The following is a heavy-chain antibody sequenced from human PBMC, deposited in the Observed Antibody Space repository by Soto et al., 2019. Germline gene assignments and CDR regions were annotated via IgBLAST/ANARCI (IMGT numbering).Heavy chain of an antibody. Sequence: ASVKVSCKASGYTFTNYAMHWVRQAPGQRLEWMGWINAGNGNTKYSQKFQGRVTTTRDTSASTAYMELSSLRSEDTAVYYCAREDSGGSCYSGCYGMDVWGQGTTVTVSS. CDR1: GYTFTNYA. J-gene: IGHJ6*02. V-gene: IGHV1-3*01. D-gene: IGHD2-15*01. CDR3: AREDSGGSCYSGCYGMDV. CDR2: INAGNGNT.